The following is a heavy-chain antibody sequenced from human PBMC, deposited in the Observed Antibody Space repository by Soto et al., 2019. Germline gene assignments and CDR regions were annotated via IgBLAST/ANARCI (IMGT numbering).Heavy chain of an antibody. D-gene: IGHD6-25*01. CDR3: ARGGPLVHSGPLSPTYYYYGMDV. J-gene: IGHJ6*02. CDR1: GGTFSSYA. CDR2: IIPIFGTA. V-gene: IGHV1-69*06. Sequence: GASVKVSCKASGGTFSSYAISWVRQAPGQGLEWMGGIIPIFGTANYAQKFQGRVTITADKSTSTAYMELSSLRSEDTAVYYCARGGPLVHSGPLSPTYYYYGMDVWSQGTTVTVSS.